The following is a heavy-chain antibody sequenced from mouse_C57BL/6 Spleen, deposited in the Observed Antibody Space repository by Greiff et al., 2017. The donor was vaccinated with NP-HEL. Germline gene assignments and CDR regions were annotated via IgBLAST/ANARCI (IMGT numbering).Heavy chain of an antibody. V-gene: IGHV1-15*01. CDR2: IDPETGGT. CDR3: TRAGDGYYTWFAY. CDR1: GYTFTDYE. D-gene: IGHD2-3*01. J-gene: IGHJ3*01. Sequence: VQLQQSGAELVRPGASVTLSCKASGYTFTDYEMHWVKQTPVHGLEWIGAIDPETGGTAYNQKFKGKAILTADKSSSTAYMELRSLTSEDSAVYYCTRAGDGYYTWFAYWGQGTLVTVSA.